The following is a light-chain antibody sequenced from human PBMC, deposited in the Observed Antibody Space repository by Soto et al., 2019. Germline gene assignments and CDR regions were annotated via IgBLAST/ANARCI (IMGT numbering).Light chain of an antibody. CDR3: QQYGLSPQT. J-gene: IGKJ1*01. V-gene: IGKV3-20*01. CDR1: QSVSSSY. Sequence: EIVLTQSPGTLSLSPGERATLSCRASQSVSSSYFAWYQQKPGQAPRLLIYAASSRATGIPDRFSGSGSGTAFTLTISRLEPEDFAVYYCQQYGLSPQTFGQGTKVEIK. CDR2: AAS.